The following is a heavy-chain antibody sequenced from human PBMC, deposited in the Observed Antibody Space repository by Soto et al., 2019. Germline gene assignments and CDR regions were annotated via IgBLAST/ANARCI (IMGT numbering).Heavy chain of an antibody. D-gene: IGHD3-22*01. CDR3: ARDPDSSGYYYFDY. V-gene: IGHV3-64*01. Sequence: EVQLVESGGGLVQPGGSLRLSCAASGFTFSSYAMHWVRQAPGKGLEYVSAISSYGGSTYYANSVKGRFTISRDNSKHTLYLQMGSLRAEDMAVYYCARDPDSSGYYYFDYWGQGTLVTVSS. J-gene: IGHJ4*02. CDR2: ISSYGGST. CDR1: GFTFSSYA.